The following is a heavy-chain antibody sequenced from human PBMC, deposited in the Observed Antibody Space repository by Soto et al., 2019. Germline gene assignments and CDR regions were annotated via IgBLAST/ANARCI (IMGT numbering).Heavy chain of an antibody. D-gene: IGHD2-15*01. CDR1: GFTFSRSP. CDR3: ARPVVAGTPDY. J-gene: IGHJ4*02. Sequence: QVQLVESGGGEVQPGTSLRLSCAASGFTFSRSPMHWVRQAPGKGLDWVGLISADGSSQHYAASVRGRFIISRDNFRSTVSLQMDRLRAEDTAVYYCARPVVAGTPDYWGQGTLVSVSS. V-gene: IGHV3-30-3*01. CDR2: ISADGSSQ.